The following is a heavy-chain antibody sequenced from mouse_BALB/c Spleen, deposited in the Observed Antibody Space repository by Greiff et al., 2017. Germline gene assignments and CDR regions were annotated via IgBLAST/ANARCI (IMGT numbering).Heavy chain of an antibody. Sequence: VQGVESGPGLVAPSQSLSITCTVSGFSLTGYGVNWVRQPPGKGLEWLGMIWGDGSTDYNSALKSRLSISKDNSKSQVFLKMNSLQTDDTARYYCARDGYDYGVYAMDYWGQGTSVTVSS. J-gene: IGHJ4*01. CDR2: IWGDGST. CDR3: ARDGYDYGVYAMDY. CDR1: GFSLTGYG. V-gene: IGHV2-6-7*01. D-gene: IGHD2-4*01.